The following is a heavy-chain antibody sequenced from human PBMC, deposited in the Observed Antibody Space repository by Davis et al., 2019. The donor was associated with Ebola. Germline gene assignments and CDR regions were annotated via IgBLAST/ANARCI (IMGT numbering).Heavy chain of an antibody. Sequence: GESLKISCAASGFTFSSYWMHWVRQAPGKGLVWVSRINNDGSSPSYADSVKGRFTISRDNAKNTLYLQMNILRAEDTAVYYCARDRVPITIFGVVTPFSDAFDIWGQGTMVTVSS. D-gene: IGHD3-3*01. CDR1: GFTFSSYW. CDR3: ARDRVPITIFGVVTPFSDAFDI. CDR2: INNDGSSP. J-gene: IGHJ3*02. V-gene: IGHV3-74*01.